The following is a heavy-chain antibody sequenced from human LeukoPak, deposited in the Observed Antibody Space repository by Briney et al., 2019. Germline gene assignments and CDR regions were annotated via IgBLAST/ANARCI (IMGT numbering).Heavy chain of an antibody. D-gene: IGHD2-21*02. CDR1: GYTFTSYD. CDR3: ARCLRGGDFVAQDAFDI. J-gene: IGHJ3*02. V-gene: IGHV1-8*01. Sequence: ASVKVSCKASGYTFTSYDINWVRQATGQGLEWMGWMNPNSGNTGYAQKFQGRVTMTRDTSTSTLYMELSSLRSEDTAVYYCARCLRGGDFVAQDAFDIWGQGTMVTVSS. CDR2: MNPNSGNT.